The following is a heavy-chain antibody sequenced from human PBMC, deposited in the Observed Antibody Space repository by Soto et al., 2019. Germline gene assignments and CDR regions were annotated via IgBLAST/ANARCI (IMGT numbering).Heavy chain of an antibody. CDR1: GFTFSSYA. CDR3: AKVTSAPSYAFDI. V-gene: IGHV3-23*01. Sequence: LRLSCAASGFTFSSYAMSWVRQAPGKGLEWVSAISGSGGSTYYADSVKGRFTISRDNSKNTLYLQMNSLRAEDTAVYYCAKVTSAPSYAFDIWGQGTMVTVSS. J-gene: IGHJ3*02. CDR2: ISGSGGST.